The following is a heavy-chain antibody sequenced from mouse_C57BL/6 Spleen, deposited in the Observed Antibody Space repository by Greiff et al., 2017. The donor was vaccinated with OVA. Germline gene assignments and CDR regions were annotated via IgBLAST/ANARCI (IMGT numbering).Heavy chain of an antibody. J-gene: IGHJ2*01. CDR3: AFTTVVADY. D-gene: IGHD1-1*01. Sequence: VQLQQPGAELVKPGASVKLSCKASGYTFTSYWMQWVKQRPGQGLEWIGEIDPSDSYTNYNQKFKGKATLTVDTSSSTAYMQLSSLTSEDSAVYYCAFTTVVADYWGQGTTLTVSS. CDR1: GYTFTSYW. V-gene: IGHV1-50*01. CDR2: IDPSDSYT.